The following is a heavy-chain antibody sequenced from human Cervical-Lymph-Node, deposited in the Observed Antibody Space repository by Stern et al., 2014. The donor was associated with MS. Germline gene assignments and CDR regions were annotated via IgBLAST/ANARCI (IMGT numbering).Heavy chain of an antibody. Sequence: QVQLQESGPRQVKTAETLSLTCSVSRGSISTYYWTWIRQAAGQGLEWIGRVSTTENTCYNPSLKNQVTMSVDPSKNQFSRQLNSVTAADTAMYFCARDGSWSPLDYWGQGILVTVSS. D-gene: IGHD6-13*01. CDR2: VSTTENT. CDR1: RGSISTYY. J-gene: IGHJ4*02. CDR3: ARDGSWSPLDY. V-gene: IGHV4-4*07.